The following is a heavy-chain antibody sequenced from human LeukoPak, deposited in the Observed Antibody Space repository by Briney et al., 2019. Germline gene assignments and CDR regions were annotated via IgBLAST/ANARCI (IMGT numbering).Heavy chain of an antibody. D-gene: IGHD3-22*01. CDR1: GGSVSSGSYY. CDR3: ASGVEEYYYDSSGYRRGRLDY. J-gene: IGHJ4*02. Sequence: PSETLSLTCTVSGGSVSSGSYYWSWIRQPPGKGLEWIGYIYYSGSTNYNPSLKSRVTISVDTSKNQFSLKLSSVTAADTAVYYCASGVEEYYYDSSGYRRGRLDYWGQGTLVTVSS. CDR2: IYYSGST. V-gene: IGHV4-61*01.